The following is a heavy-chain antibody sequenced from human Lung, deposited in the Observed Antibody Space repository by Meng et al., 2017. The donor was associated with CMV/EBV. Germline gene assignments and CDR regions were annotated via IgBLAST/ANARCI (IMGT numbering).Heavy chain of an antibody. D-gene: IGHD3-3*01. J-gene: IGHJ4*02. CDR2: INPNSGGT. V-gene: IGHV1-2*02. CDR3: ASYYDFWSGYYHFDY. CDR1: GYTFTGYY. Sequence: ASVKVSXKASGYTFTGYYMHWVRQAPGQGLEWMGWINPNSGGTNYAQKFQGRVTMTRDTSISTAYMELSRLRSDDTAVYYCASYYDFWSGYYHFDYWGQGTLVTFSS.